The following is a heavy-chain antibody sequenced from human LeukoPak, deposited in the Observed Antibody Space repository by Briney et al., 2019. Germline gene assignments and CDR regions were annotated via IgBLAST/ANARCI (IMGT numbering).Heavy chain of an antibody. CDR1: GFTFSRNL. V-gene: IGHV3-7*01. D-gene: IGHD6-13*01. Sequence: GGSLRLSCAASGFTFSRNLMNWVRQAPGKGLEWVANIYQDGSEKYYVDSVRGRFTISRDNAKNTLYLQMNSLRAEDTAVYFCASVRPSSSWYDYWGQGTLVTVSS. CDR2: IYQDGSEK. CDR3: ASVRPSSSWYDY. J-gene: IGHJ4*02.